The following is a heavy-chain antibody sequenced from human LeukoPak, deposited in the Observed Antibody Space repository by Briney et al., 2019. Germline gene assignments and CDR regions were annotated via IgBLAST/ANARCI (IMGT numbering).Heavy chain of an antibody. J-gene: IGHJ3*02. D-gene: IGHD2-2*01. Sequence: SETLSLTCTVSGGSISSYYWSWIRQPAGKGLEWIGRIYTSGSTNYNPSLKSRVTMSVDTSKNQFSLKLSSVTAADSAVYYCARFNPSPVPAVHAFDIWGQGTMVTVSS. CDR2: IYTSGST. CDR1: GGSISSYY. V-gene: IGHV4-4*07. CDR3: ARFNPSPVPAVHAFDI.